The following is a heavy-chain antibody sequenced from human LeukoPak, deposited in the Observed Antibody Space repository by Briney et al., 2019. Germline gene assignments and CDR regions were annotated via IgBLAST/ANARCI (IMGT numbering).Heavy chain of an antibody. CDR2: ISSSSSYT. J-gene: IGHJ4*02. D-gene: IGHD6-13*01. CDR1: GFTFSDYY. Sequence: GGSLRLSCAASGFTFSDYYMSWIRQAPGKGLEWVSYISSSSSYTNYADSVKGRFTISRDNAKNSLYLQKNSLRAEDTAVYYCARERAAGCDYWGQGTLVTVSS. V-gene: IGHV3-11*06. CDR3: ARERAAGCDY.